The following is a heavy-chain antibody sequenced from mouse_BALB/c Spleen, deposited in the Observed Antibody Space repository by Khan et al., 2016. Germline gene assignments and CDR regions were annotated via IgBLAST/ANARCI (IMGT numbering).Heavy chain of an antibody. Sequence: QVQLKESGAELMKPGASVKISCKATGYTFSNYWIEWVKQRPGHGLEWIGDILPGNANSNYNGNLKGKATLTADTSSNTAYMQLSSLTSEDSAVYYCARAWYSMDYWGQGTSVTVSS. CDR1: GYTFSNYW. CDR2: ILPGNANS. CDR3: ARAWYSMDY. J-gene: IGHJ4*01. V-gene: IGHV1-9*01.